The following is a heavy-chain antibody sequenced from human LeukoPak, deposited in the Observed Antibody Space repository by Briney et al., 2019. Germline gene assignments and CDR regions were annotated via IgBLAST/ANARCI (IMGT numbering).Heavy chain of an antibody. CDR1: GFTFSSYA. J-gene: IGHJ4*02. Sequence: GGSLRLSCAASGFTFSSYAMHWVRQAPGKGLEYVSAISSNGGSTYYANSVKGRFTISRDNSKNTLYLQMGSLRAEDMAVYYCARALGYDFWSGYLFDYWGQGTLVTVSS. D-gene: IGHD3-3*01. V-gene: IGHV3-64*01. CDR2: ISSNGGST. CDR3: ARALGYDFWSGYLFDY.